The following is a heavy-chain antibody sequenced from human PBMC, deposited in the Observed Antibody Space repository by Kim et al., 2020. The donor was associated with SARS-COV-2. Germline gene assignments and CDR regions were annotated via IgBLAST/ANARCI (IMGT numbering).Heavy chain of an antibody. Sequence: TPSLKSRVTISVDTSKNQFSLKLSSVTAADTAVYYCASTPGSSTSCHLSYWGQGTLVTVSS. D-gene: IGHD2-2*01. CDR3: ASTPGSSTSCHLSY. J-gene: IGHJ4*02. V-gene: IGHV4-34*01.